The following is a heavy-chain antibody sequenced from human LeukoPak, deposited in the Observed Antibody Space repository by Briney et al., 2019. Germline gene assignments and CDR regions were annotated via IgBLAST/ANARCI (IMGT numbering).Heavy chain of an antibody. D-gene: IGHD1-7*01. CDR1: GFTFDDYA. CDR3: IKDLRLDLHLDTFHL. Sequence: PGGSLRLSCAASGFTFDDYAMHWVRQPPGKGLEWVSSISWDSGSSVYAASVKGRFTISRDNAKNSLYLQMNTLTPEDTALYYCIKDLRLDLHLDTFHLWGQGTLSPSLQ. J-gene: IGHJ3*01. V-gene: IGHV3-9*01. CDR2: ISWDSGSS.